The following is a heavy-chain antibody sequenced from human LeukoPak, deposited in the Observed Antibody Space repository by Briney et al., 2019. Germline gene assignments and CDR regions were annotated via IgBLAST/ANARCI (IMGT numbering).Heavy chain of an antibody. CDR3: AREESALFGRFDY. D-gene: IGHD3-16*01. Sequence: SETLSLTCAVSGGSISSSNWWSWVRQPPGKGLEWIGEIYHSGSTNYNPSLKSRVTISVDKSKNQFSLKLSSVTAADTAVYYCAREESALFGRFDYWGQGTLVTVSS. J-gene: IGHJ4*02. CDR2: IYHSGST. CDR1: GGSISSSNW. V-gene: IGHV4-4*02.